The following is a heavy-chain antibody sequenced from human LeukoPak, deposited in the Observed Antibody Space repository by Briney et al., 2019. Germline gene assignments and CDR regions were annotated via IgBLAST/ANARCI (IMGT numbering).Heavy chain of an antibody. CDR2: INPNRGDT. CDR3: ARALAQRINGYFHH. J-gene: IGHJ1*01. CDR1: GYTFTGYY. V-gene: IGHV1-2*02. Sequence: ASVKVSCKASGYTFTGYYIHWVRQAPGQGLEWMGCINPNRGDTNYAQKFQGRVSMTRDTSISTDYMELNGLKSDDTAVYYCARALAQRINGYFHHWGRGTLVSVSS. D-gene: IGHD2-8*01.